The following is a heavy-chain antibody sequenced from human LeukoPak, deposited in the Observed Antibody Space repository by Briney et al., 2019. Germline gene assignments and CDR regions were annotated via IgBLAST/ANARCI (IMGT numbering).Heavy chain of an antibody. CDR1: GFTFSSYA. D-gene: IGHD3-3*01. Sequence: GGSLRLSCAASGFTFSSYAMHWVRQAPGKGLEYVSAISSNGGSTYYANSVKGRFTISRDNSKNTLYLQMGSLRSDDTAVCYCARKGGSGDFWSGGYYYYMDVWGKGTTVTVSS. V-gene: IGHV3-64*01. CDR3: ARKGGSGDFWSGGYYYYMDV. CDR2: ISSNGGST. J-gene: IGHJ6*03.